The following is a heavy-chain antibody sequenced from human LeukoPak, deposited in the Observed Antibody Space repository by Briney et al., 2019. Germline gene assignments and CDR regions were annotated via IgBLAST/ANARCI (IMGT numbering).Heavy chain of an antibody. D-gene: IGHD3-3*01. CDR3: AGRFLEWLLDY. CDR1: GGSFSGYY. J-gene: IGHJ4*02. Sequence: SETLSLTCAVYGGSFSGYYWGWIRQPPGKGLEWIGTIYYSGSTYYNPSLKSRVTISVDTSKNQFSLKLSSVTAADTAVYYCAGRFLEWLLDYWGQGTLVTVSS. CDR2: IYYSGST. V-gene: IGHV4-34*01.